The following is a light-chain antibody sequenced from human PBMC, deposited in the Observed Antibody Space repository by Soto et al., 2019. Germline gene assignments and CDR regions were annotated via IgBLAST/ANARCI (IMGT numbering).Light chain of an antibody. J-gene: IGLJ1*01. CDR2: DVN. Sequence: QSALAQPASVSGSFGQSITISCSGPNTDLGVYGYVSWYQHQPGKAPKLLIYDVNNRPSGISDRFSGSKSGDTASLTISGLQAEDETDYYCFSYTSSGTYVFGTGTKVTVL. V-gene: IGLV2-14*01. CDR3: FSYTSSGTYV. CDR1: NTDLGVYGY.